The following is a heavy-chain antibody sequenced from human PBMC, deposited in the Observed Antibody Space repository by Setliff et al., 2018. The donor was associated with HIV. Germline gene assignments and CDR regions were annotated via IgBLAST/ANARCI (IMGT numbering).Heavy chain of an antibody. Sequence: SVKVSCKASGDTFSNYALSWVRQAPGQGLEWMGGIIPSFGTASYAQKFQGRVTITTDESTSTAYMELSSLRSEDTAMYYCARDFTMVRGVINPQYYFDYWGQGTLVTVSS. CDR1: GDTFSNYA. V-gene: IGHV1-69*05. CDR3: ARDFTMVRGVINPQYYFDY. D-gene: IGHD3-10*01. CDR2: IIPSFGTA. J-gene: IGHJ4*02.